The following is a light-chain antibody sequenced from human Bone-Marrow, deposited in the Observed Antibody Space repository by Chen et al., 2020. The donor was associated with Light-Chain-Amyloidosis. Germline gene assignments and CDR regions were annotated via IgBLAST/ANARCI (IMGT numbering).Light chain of an antibody. J-gene: IGKJ5*01. V-gene: IGKV3-11*01. CDR3: QQRSNSIT. Sequence: EIVLTQSPATLSLSPGERTTLSCRASQSVSSYLGWYQQKPGQAPRLLIDDASNRATCIPARFSGSGSVTDFPLTISSLEPEDIAVYYCQQRSNSITFGQGTRLEIK. CDR1: QSVSSY. CDR2: DAS.